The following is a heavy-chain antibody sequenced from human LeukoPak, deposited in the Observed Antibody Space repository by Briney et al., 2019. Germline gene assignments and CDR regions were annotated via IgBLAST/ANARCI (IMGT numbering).Heavy chain of an antibody. Sequence: RTSETLSPTCTVSGGSISSYYWSWIRQPPGKGLEWIGYIYYSGSTNYNPSLKSRVTISVDTSKNQFSLKLSSVTAADTAVYYCARRYYDFWSGYTDAFDIWGQGTMVTVSS. D-gene: IGHD3-3*01. CDR3: ARRYYDFWSGYTDAFDI. J-gene: IGHJ3*02. V-gene: IGHV4-59*08. CDR2: IYYSGST. CDR1: GGSISSYY.